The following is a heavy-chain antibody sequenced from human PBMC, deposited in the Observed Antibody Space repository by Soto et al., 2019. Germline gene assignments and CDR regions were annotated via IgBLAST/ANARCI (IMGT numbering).Heavy chain of an antibody. Sequence: QVQLVESGGGVVQPGRSLRLSCAASGFTFSSYGMHWVRQAPGRGLEWVAVIWYDGSNKYYAASVKGRFPISRDNYKNTLFLQMNSRRAEDTAVYYCARGVRWELLFGFDYWGQGTLVTVSS. V-gene: IGHV3-33*01. CDR3: ARGVRWELLFGFDY. CDR2: IWYDGSNK. J-gene: IGHJ4*02. CDR1: GFTFSSYG. D-gene: IGHD1-26*01.